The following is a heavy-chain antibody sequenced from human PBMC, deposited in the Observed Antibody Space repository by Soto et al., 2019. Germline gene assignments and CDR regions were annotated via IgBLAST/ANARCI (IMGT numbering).Heavy chain of an antibody. CDR2: IFHTGGT. D-gene: IGHD6-25*01. J-gene: IGHJ4*02. CDR1: SDSIAGENW. V-gene: IGHV4-4*02. CDR3: ARVFSSGSGWMYYFDF. Sequence: QVQLQESGPGLVKPSETLSLTCTVSSDSIAGENWWSWVRQPPGMGLGWIGEIFHTGGTNYNPSLKGRVTMEVDKSKNQFSLKLISATAADTAVYYCARVFSSGSGWMYYFDFWGQGILVSVSS.